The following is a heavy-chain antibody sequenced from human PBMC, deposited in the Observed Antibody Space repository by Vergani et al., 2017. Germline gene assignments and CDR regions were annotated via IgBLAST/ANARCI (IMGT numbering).Heavy chain of an antibody. J-gene: IGHJ3*02. Sequence: QVQLQESGPGLVKPSETLSLTCTVSGGSISSYYWSWIRQPAGKGLEWIGRIYTSGSTNYNPSLKSRVTMSVDTSKNQFSLKLSSVTAADTAVYYCARIGYCSSTSCYAAFDIWGQGTMVTVSS. CDR3: ARIGYCSSTSCYAAFDI. CDR2: IYTSGST. D-gene: IGHD2-2*01. CDR1: GGSISSYY. V-gene: IGHV4-4*07.